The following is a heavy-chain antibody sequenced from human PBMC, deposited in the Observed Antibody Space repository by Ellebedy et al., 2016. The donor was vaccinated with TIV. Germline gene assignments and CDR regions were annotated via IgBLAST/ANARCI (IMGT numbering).Heavy chain of an antibody. J-gene: IGHJ4*02. D-gene: IGHD2-2*01. CDR3: AQDRSSSDFDS. CDR2: TYYKSKWFH. Sequence: SQTLSLTCAISGDSVSTNEATWHWIRQSPSRGLEWLGRTYYKSKWFHDYAVSVKSRITINADTSKNHFSLQLNSVTPADTAVYFCAQDRSSSDFDSWGQGTLVTVSS. V-gene: IGHV6-1*01. CDR1: GDSVSTNEAT.